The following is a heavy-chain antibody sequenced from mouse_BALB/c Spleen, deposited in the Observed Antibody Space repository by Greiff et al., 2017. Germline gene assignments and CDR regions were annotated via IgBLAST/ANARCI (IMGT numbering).Heavy chain of an antibody. V-gene: IGHV1-87*01. Sequence: VKLMESGAELARPGASVKLSCKASGYTFTSYWMQWVKQRPGQGLEWIGAIYPGDGDTRYTQKFKGKATLTADKSSSTAYMQLSSLASEDSAVYYCARTSNWGDAMDYWGQGTSVTVSS. CDR1: GYTFTSYW. J-gene: IGHJ4*01. D-gene: IGHD4-1*01. CDR2: IYPGDGDT. CDR3: ARTSNWGDAMDY.